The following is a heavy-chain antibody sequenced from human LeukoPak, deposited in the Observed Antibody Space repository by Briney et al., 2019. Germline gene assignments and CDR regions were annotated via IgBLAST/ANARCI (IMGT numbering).Heavy chain of an antibody. V-gene: IGHV3-15*01. D-gene: IGHD3-10*01. Sequence: GGSLRLSCAASGFTFSNAWMSWVRQAPGKGLEWVGRIKSKTDGGTTDYAAPVKGRFTISRDDSKNTLYPQMNSLKTEDTAVYYCTTVLLWFGELFYWGQGTLVTVSS. J-gene: IGHJ4*02. CDR1: GFTFSNAW. CDR2: IKSKTDGGTT. CDR3: TTVLLWFGELFY.